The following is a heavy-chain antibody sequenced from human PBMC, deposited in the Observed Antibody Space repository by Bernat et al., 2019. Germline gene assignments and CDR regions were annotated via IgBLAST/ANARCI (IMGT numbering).Heavy chain of an antibody. V-gene: IGHV4-4*02. Sequence: QVQLQESGPGLVKPSGTLSLTCAVSGGSISSSNWWSWVRQPPGKGLEWIGEIYHSGSTNYNPSLKSRVTISVDKSKNQFSLKLSSVTAADTAVYYCARVSLNYDSSGPGAFDIWGQGTMVTVSS. CDR3: ARVSLNYDSSGPGAFDI. J-gene: IGHJ3*02. CDR1: GGSISSSNW. D-gene: IGHD3-22*01. CDR2: IYHSGST.